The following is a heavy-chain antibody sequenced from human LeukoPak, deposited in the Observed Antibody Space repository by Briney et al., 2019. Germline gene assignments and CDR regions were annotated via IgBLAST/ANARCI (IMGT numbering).Heavy chain of an antibody. J-gene: IGHJ4*02. CDR1: GFTVSSNY. CDR3: ARAGIAAAGTKGGLDY. D-gene: IGHD6-13*01. CDR2: TNDDGSST. Sequence: PGGSLRLSCAASGFTVSSNYMSWVRQAPGKGLVWVSRTNDDGSSTLYADSVKGRFTISRDNAKNTLYLQMDSLRAEDTAVYYCARAGIAAAGTKGGLDYWGQGTLVTVSS. V-gene: IGHV3-74*01.